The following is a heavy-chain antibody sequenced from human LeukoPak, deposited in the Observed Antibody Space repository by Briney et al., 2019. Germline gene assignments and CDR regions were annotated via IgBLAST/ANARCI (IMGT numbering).Heavy chain of an antibody. V-gene: IGHV4-39*07. J-gene: IGHJ6*03. CDR2: IYYSGST. CDR3: ARSASEYYYYYYMDV. D-gene: IGHD5-18*01. CDR1: GGSVSRSSYY. Sequence: SETLSLTCTVSGGSVSRSSYYWGWIGQPPGKGLEWIGNIYYSGSTYYNPSLKSRVTISLDTSKNQFSLKLSSVTAADTAVYYCARSASEYYYYYYMDVWGKGTTVTISS.